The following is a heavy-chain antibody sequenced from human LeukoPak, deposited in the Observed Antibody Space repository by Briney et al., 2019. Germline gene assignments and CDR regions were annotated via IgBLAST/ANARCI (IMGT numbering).Heavy chain of an antibody. CDR1: GFNFNSYA. Sequence: GGSLRLSCAASGFNFNSYAMHWVRQAPGKGLEWVTVISDDGSNKYYADSVKGRFTISRDNSKNTLYLQMNSLRAEDTAVYYCAKGMGYSSGWYPPYFQHWGQGTLVTVSS. D-gene: IGHD6-19*01. V-gene: IGHV3-30*18. J-gene: IGHJ1*01. CDR2: ISDDGSNK. CDR3: AKGMGYSSGWYPPYFQH.